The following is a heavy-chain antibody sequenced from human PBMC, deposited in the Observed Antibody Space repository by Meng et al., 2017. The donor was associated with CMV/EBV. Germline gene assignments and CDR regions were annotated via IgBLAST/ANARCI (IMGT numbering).Heavy chain of an antibody. J-gene: IGHJ5*02. D-gene: IGHD3-22*01. CDR1: WGSLGGGSYY. Sequence: LRESDQSSVKPSQHLSLTGSVSWGSLGGGSYYWSWIRHPAGKGLEWIGRIYTSGSTNYNPSLKSRVPISVDTSKNQFSLKLSSVTAADTAVYYCAREVVVITPYNWFDPWGQGTLVTVSS. V-gene: IGHV4-61*02. CDR2: IYTSGST. CDR3: AREVVVITPYNWFDP.